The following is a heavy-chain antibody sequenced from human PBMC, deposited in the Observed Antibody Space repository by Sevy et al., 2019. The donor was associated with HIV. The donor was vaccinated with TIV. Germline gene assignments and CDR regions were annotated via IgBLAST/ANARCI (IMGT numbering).Heavy chain of an antibody. J-gene: IGHJ4*02. V-gene: IGHV1-69*13. D-gene: IGHD3-22*01. CDR1: GGTFSSYA. CDR2: IIPIFGTA. Sequence: ASVKVSCKASGGTFSSYAISWVRQAPGQGLEWMGGIIPIFGTANHEQKFQGRVTITADESTSTAYMELSSLRSEDTAVYYCARGRHSSGLDYWGQGTLVTVSS. CDR3: ARGRHSSGLDY.